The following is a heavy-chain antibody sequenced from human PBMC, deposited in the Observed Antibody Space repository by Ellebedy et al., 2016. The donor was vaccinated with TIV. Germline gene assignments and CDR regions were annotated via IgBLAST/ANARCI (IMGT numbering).Heavy chain of an antibody. Sequence: MPSETLSLTCTVSGGSFSNSTYYWGWKRQPPGRGREWCGSVSYSGSTHYNPSLKSRVTISVDTTKNQFSLKLTSATVADRAVYYCVRGLGIARYWGQGALVTVSS. CDR1: GGSFSNSTYY. D-gene: IGHD6-13*01. J-gene: IGHJ4*02. CDR2: VSYSGST. V-gene: IGHV4-39*07. CDR3: VRGLGIARY.